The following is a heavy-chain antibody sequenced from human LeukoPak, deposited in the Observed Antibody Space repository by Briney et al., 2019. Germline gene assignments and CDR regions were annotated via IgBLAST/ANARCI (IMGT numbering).Heavy chain of an antibody. D-gene: IGHD3-10*01. Sequence: GGSLRLSCAASGFTFSSYGMHWVRQAPGKGLEWVAFIRYDGSNKYYADSVKGRFTISRDNSKNTLYLQMNSLRAEDTAVYYCAKTMVRGAYWSSDFDYWGQGTLVIVSS. V-gene: IGHV3-30*02. CDR2: IRYDGSNK. J-gene: IGHJ4*02. CDR3: AKTMVRGAYWSSDFDY. CDR1: GFTFSSYG.